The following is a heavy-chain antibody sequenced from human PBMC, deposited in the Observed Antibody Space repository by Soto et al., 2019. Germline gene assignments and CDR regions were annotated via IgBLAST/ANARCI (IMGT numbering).Heavy chain of an antibody. CDR1: GFTISSYA. CDR2: ISYDGSNK. V-gene: IGHV3-30-3*01. Sequence: PVGSLRLSCAASGFTISSYAMHWVRQAPGKGLEWVAVISYDGSNKYYADSVKGRFTISRDNSKNTLYLQMNSLRAEDTAVYYCAFYYYYGMDVWGQGTTVTVSS. J-gene: IGHJ6*02. CDR3: AFYYYYGMDV.